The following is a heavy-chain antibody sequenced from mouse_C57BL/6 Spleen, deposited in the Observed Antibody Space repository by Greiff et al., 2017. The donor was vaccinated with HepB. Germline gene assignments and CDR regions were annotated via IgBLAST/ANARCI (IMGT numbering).Heavy chain of an antibody. CDR1: GYSFTGYY. D-gene: IGHD2-1*01. CDR2: INPSTGGT. CDR3: ARRDPYGNSYFDY. Sequence: EVQLQQSGPELVKPGASVKISCKASGYSFTGYYMNWVKQSPEKSLEWIGEINPSTGGTTYNQKFKAKATLTVDKSSSTAYMQLKSLTSEDSAVYYCARRDPYGNSYFDYWGQGTTLTVSS. V-gene: IGHV1-42*01. J-gene: IGHJ2*01.